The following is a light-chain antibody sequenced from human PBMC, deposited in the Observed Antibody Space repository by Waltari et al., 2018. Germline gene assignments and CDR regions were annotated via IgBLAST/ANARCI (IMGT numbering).Light chain of an antibody. CDR2: GAS. Sequence: EIVVPQSPATLSLSPGERATLSCRASENVDTNIAWYQQKPGQPPRLLISGASTRATDIPPRFSGSGSGTEFTLSISSLQSEDFAVYYCHQYKNWPPWTFGQGTKVEIK. CDR1: ENVDTN. CDR3: HQYKNWPPWT. V-gene: IGKV3-15*01. J-gene: IGKJ1*01.